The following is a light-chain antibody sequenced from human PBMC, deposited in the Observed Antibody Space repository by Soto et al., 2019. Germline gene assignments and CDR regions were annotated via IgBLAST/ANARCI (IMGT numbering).Light chain of an antibody. Sequence: QSALTQPASVSGSPGQSITISCTGTSSDVGGYNYVSWYQQHPGKAPKLMIYEVSNRPSGVSNRFSGSKSGNTASLTISGFQAEDQADYYRSSYTSSSTYVFGTGPKLTVL. CDR1: SSDVGGYNY. CDR2: EVS. V-gene: IGLV2-14*01. J-gene: IGLJ1*01. CDR3: SSYTSSSTYV.